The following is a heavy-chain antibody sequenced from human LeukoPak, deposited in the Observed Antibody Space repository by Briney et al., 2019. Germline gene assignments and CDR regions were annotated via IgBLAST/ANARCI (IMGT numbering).Heavy chain of an antibody. Sequence: GGTLRLSCVASGFSFSNLAMGWVRQAPGNGLEWVSVISDSGGITYYADSVKGRFTISRDNSRNTLYLQMNSLRVDDTAVYYCAKDARRYSGWYFFDHWGQGTLVTV. CDR1: GFSFSNLA. D-gene: IGHD6-19*01. CDR2: ISDSGGIT. CDR3: AKDARRYSGWYFFDH. V-gene: IGHV3-23*01. J-gene: IGHJ4*02.